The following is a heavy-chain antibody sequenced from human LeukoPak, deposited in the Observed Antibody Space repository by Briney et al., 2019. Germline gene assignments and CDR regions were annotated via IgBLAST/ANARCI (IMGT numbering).Heavy chain of an antibody. J-gene: IGHJ4*02. CDR1: GFTFSSYD. D-gene: IGHD1-20*01. Sequence: PGGSLRLSCAVTGFTFSSYDMHWVRQAPGKGLEWVAVISHDGSSKYYADSVKGRFTISRDNSKNTLYLQMNSLRAEDTAVYYCAKGHTAMITHDYWGQGTLVTVSS. V-gene: IGHV3-30*18. CDR3: AKGHTAMITHDY. CDR2: ISHDGSSK.